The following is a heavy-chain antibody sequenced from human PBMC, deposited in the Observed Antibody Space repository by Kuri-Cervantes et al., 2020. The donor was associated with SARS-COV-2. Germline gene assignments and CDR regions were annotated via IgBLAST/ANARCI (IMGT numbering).Heavy chain of an antibody. Sequence: GESLKISCAASGFTFSSHEMNWVRQAPGKGLEWLSYISYDGSKVLDADSVKGRFTISRDNAKNTLYLQMNSLRAEDTAVYYCAREFRDYYDSSGYFDYWGQGTLVTVSS. V-gene: IGHV3-48*03. D-gene: IGHD3-22*01. CDR2: ISYDGSKV. CDR3: AREFRDYYDSSGYFDY. J-gene: IGHJ4*02. CDR1: GFTFSSHE.